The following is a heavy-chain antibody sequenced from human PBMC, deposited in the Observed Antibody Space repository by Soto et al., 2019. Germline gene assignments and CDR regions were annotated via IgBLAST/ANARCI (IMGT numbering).Heavy chain of an antibody. Sequence: EVQLLESGGGLVQPGGSLRLSCAASGFTFSSYAMSWVRQAPGKGLEWVSAISGSGGSTSYADSVKGRFTISRDHSKNPLYLQMNSLRAEDTAVYYCAKDAARVTTYWFDPWGQGTLVTVSS. D-gene: IGHD4-4*01. V-gene: IGHV3-23*01. CDR1: GFTFSSYA. J-gene: IGHJ5*02. CDR3: AKDAARVTTYWFDP. CDR2: ISGSGGST.